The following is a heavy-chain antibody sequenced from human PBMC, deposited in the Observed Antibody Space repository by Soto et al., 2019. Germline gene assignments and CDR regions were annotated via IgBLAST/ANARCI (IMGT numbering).Heavy chain of an antibody. CDR1: GYTFTAYY. Sequence: GASVKVSCKTSGYTFTAYYIHWVRQAPGQGLEWMGWINANSGATEYAHNFQDRVTLTRDTSLSTAYMELSSLSSDDTATYYCAEGSAVDSRSSNPLHNNYWGHGTLVTVSS. CDR2: INANSGAT. J-gene: IGHJ4*01. D-gene: IGHD5-12*01. V-gene: IGHV1-2*07. CDR3: AEGSAVDSRSSNPLHNNY.